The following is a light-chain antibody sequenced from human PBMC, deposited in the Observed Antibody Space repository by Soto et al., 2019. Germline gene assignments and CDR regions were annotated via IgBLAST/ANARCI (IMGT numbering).Light chain of an antibody. CDR2: GAS. V-gene: IGKV3-20*01. Sequence: EIVLTQSPGTLSLSQGERATLSCRASQSVSSSYLAWYQQKPGQAPRLLIYGASSRATGIPDRFSGSGSGTDFTLTISRLEPEDFAVYYCQQYGSSPKTFCQVTKVDIK. CDR1: QSVSSSY. CDR3: QQYGSSPKT. J-gene: IGKJ1*01.